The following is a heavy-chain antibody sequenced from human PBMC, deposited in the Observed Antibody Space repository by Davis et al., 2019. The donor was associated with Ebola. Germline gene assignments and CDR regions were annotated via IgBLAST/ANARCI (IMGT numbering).Heavy chain of an antibody. V-gene: IGHV4-34*01. J-gene: IGHJ5*02. D-gene: IGHD3-16*01. CDR1: GGSFSGYY. CDR3: ARGSLYVWFDP. Sequence: MPSETLSLTCAVYGGSFSGYYWSWIRQPPGKGLEWIGEINHSGSTNYNPSLKSRVTISVDTSKNQFSLKLSSVTAADTAVYYCARGSLYVWFDPWGQGTLATVSS. CDR2: INHSGST.